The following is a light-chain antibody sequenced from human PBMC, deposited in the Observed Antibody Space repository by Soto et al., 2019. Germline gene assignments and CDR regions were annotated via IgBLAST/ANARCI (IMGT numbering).Light chain of an antibody. CDR2: DAS. Sequence: EIVLTQSPATMSLSPGERATVSCRASQGVGTYLAWYQQKPGQAPRLLIYDASNRATDIPARFSGSGSGTDFTLTISSLEPEDFAVYYCQQRSNWPRTFGQGTKVDIK. CDR1: QGVGTY. CDR3: QQRSNWPRT. J-gene: IGKJ1*01. V-gene: IGKV3-11*01.